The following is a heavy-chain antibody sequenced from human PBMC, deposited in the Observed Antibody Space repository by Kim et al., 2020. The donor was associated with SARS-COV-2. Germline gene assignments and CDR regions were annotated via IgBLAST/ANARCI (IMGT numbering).Heavy chain of an antibody. CDR2: IRYDSTNK. CDR3: ARDVARVVTYLAD. D-gene: IGHD2-21*02. Sequence: GGSLRLSCAASGFFFSSCAMPWVRQAPGKGLEWVASIRYDSTNKNYVDSVTGRFTISRDNFKNTVFLQMNSLRVEDTAMYYCARDVARVVTYLADWGQGTPVTVSS. J-gene: IGHJ4*02. V-gene: IGHV3-33*01. CDR1: GFFFSSCA.